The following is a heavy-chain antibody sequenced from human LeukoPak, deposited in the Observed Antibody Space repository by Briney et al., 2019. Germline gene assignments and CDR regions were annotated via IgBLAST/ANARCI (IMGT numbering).Heavy chain of an antibody. Sequence: GGSLRLSCAASGFTFSSYGMHWVRQAPGKGLEWVAVISYDGSNKYYADSVKGRFTISRDNSKNTLYLQVNSLRAEDTAVYYCAKGLRGPYYYNDMDVWGQGTTVTVSS. CDR2: ISYDGSNK. CDR1: GFTFSSYG. CDR3: AKGLRGPYYYNDMDV. V-gene: IGHV3-30*18. J-gene: IGHJ6*02.